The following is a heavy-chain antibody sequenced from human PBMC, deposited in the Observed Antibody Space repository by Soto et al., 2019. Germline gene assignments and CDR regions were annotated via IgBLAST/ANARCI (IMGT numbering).Heavy chain of an antibody. Sequence: QVQLVESGGGVVQPGRSLRLSCAASGFAFSTYAMHWVRQAPGKGLEWVAVMSYDGSNKYYGDSVKGRFTISRDNSKNTPYLQMNSLRTEHTAVYYCAKDPGYGDYEDYFDYWGQGTLVTVSS. D-gene: IGHD4-17*01. J-gene: IGHJ4*02. CDR2: MSYDGSNK. CDR1: GFAFSTYA. CDR3: AKDPGYGDYEDYFDY. V-gene: IGHV3-30*18.